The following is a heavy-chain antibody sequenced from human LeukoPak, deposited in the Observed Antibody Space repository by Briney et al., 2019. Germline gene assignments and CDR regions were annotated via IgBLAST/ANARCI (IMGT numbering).Heavy chain of an antibody. D-gene: IGHD3-16*01. V-gene: IGHV3-7*03. J-gene: IGHJ6*02. CDR2: MNHNGNVN. CDR1: GFTFSSYW. CDR3: ARGGGLDV. Sequence: GGSLRLSCAASGFTFSSYWMNWARQAPGKGLEWVASMNHNGNVNYYVDPVKGRFTISRDNAKNSLYLQMSNLRAEDTAVYFCARGGGLDVWGQGATVTVSS.